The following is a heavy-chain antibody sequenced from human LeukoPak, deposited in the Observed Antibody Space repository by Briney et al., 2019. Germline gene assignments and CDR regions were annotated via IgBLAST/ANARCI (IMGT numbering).Heavy chain of an antibody. V-gene: IGHV3-11*01. CDR2: ISSSGSTI. D-gene: IGHD3-22*01. CDR1: GFTFSDYY. Sequence: GGSLRLSCAASGFTFSDYYMSWIRQAPGKGLEWVSYISSSGSTIYYADSVKGRFTISRDNAKNSLYLQMNSLRAEDTALYYCAKDISFYYDSSGSDTAAGGAFDIWGQGTMVTVSS. J-gene: IGHJ3*02. CDR3: AKDISFYYDSSGSDTAAGGAFDI.